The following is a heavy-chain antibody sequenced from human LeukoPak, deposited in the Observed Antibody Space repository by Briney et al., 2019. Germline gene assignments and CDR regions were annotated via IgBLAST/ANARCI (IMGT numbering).Heavy chain of an antibody. Sequence: GRSLRLSCAASGFTFSSYGMHWVRQAPGKGLEWVAVIWYDGSNKYYADSVKGRFTISRDNSKNTLYLQMNSLRAEDAAVYYCASTSGWYEPIDYWGQGTLVTVSS. CDR2: IWYDGSNK. D-gene: IGHD6-19*01. CDR3: ASTSGWYEPIDY. CDR1: GFTFSSYG. J-gene: IGHJ4*02. V-gene: IGHV3-33*01.